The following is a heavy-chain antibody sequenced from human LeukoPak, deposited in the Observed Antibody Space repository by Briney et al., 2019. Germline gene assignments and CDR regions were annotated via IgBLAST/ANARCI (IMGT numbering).Heavy chain of an antibody. D-gene: IGHD2-15*01. V-gene: IGHV3-9*01. Sequence: GGSLRLSCAASGFTFDDYAMHWVRHAPGKGLEWVSGISWNSGSIGYADSVKGRFTISRDNAKNSLYLQMNSLRAEDTALYYCARDRGYCSGGSCYYNWFDPWGQGTLVTVSS. CDR2: ISWNSGSI. CDR1: GFTFDDYA. J-gene: IGHJ5*02. CDR3: ARDRGYCSGGSCYYNWFDP.